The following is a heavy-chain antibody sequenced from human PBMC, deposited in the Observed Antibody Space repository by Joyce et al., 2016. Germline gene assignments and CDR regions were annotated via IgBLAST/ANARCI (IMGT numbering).Heavy chain of an antibody. Sequence: EVQLLESGGGLVQSGGSLRLTCAASGFTLSSHTMSWFRQAPGKGLEWLSAIRNSGAETWYADSVKGRFTISRDNSKNALYLQMNSLRDEDSAIYYCANVPNGIDMWFDLWGQGTLVTVSS. CDR3: ANVPNGIDMWFDL. CDR1: GFTLSSHT. J-gene: IGHJ5*02. D-gene: IGHD3-16*02. V-gene: IGHV3-23*01. CDR2: IRNSGAET.